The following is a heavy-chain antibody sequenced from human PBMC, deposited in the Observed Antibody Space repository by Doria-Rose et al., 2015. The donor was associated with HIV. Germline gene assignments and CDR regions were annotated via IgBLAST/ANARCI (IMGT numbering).Heavy chain of an antibody. Sequence: QAPGQGLEWVSVIYSDGRTYYADSVKGRFTVSRDNSKNTLYLQINSLRAEDTAVYYCARDPFQSWAYWGQGTLVTVSS. V-gene: IGHV3-53*01. CDR3: ARDPFQSWAY. CDR2: IYSDGRT. D-gene: IGHD3-16*01. J-gene: IGHJ4*02.